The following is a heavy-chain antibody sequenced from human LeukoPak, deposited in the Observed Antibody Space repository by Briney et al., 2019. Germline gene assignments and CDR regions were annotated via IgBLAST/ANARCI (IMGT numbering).Heavy chain of an antibody. CDR3: ARDRRLISDILTGYYRTEYYYYMDV. Sequence: SQTLSLTCTVSGGSISSGSYYWTWIRQPAGKGLEWIGRIYTSGSTNYNPSLKSRVTISVDTSKNQFSLKLSSVTAADTAVYYCARDRRLISDILTGYYRTEYYYYMDVWGKGTTVTISS. J-gene: IGHJ6*03. CDR2: IYTSGST. D-gene: IGHD3-9*01. CDR1: GGSISSGSYY. V-gene: IGHV4-61*02.